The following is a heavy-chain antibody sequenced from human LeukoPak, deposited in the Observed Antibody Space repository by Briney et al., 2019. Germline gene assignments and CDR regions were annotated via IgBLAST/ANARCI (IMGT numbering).Heavy chain of an antibody. V-gene: IGHV3-9*01. D-gene: IGHD3-10*01. CDR2: ISWNSGSI. CDR1: GFTFDDYA. Sequence: PGRSLRLSCAASGFTFDDYAVHWVRQAPGKGLEWDSGISWNSGSIGYADSVKGRFTISRDNAKNSLYLQVNSLRAEDTALYYCAKDYGSRGDYFDYWGQGTLVTVSS. J-gene: IGHJ4*02. CDR3: AKDYGSRGDYFDY.